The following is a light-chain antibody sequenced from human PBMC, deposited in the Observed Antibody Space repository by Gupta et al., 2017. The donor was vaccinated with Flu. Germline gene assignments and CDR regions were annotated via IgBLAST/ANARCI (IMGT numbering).Light chain of an antibody. CDR1: SSNIGAGYS. J-gene: IGLJ2*01. CDR3: QSFDRSLSGVI. CDR2: GDN. Sequence: QSVLTQPPSVSGAPGQRVIISCTGSSSNIGAGYSLHWYRQRPRTAPKLVISGDNNRPSGVPDRFSGSRSGISASLAITGLQAEDEGDYFCQSFDRSLSGVIFGGGTKLTVL. V-gene: IGLV1-40*01.